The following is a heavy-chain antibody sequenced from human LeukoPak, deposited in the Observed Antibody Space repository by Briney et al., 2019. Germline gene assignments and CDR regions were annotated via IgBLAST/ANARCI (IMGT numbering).Heavy chain of an antibody. CDR1: GGSFSGYY. CDR3: ARHDSSGYTFDY. J-gene: IGHJ4*02. V-gene: IGHV4-34*01. CDR2: INHSGST. Sequence: SETLSLTCAVYGGSFSGYYWSWIRQPPGKGLEWIGEINHSGSTNYNPSLKSRVTISVDTSKNQLSLKLSSVTAADTAVYYCARHDSSGYTFDYWGQGTLVTVSS. D-gene: IGHD3-22*01.